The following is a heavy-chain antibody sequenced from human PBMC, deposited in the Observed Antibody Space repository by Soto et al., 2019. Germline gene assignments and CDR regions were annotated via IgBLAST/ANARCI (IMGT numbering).Heavy chain of an antibody. D-gene: IGHD2-2*01. CDR1: GGSISSYY. CDR2: IYYSGST. J-gene: IGHJ5*02. V-gene: IGHV4-59*01. CDR3: ARDRGKGYCSSTSCRDWFDP. Sequence: QVQLQESGPGLVKPSETLSLTCTVSGGSISSYYWSWIRQPPGKGLEWIGYIYYSGSTNYNPSLKSRVTISVDPSKNQFSLKLSSVTAADTAVYYCARDRGKGYCSSTSCRDWFDPWGQGTLVTVSS.